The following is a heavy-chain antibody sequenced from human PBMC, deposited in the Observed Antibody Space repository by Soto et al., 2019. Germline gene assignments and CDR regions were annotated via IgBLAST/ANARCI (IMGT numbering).Heavy chain of an antibody. D-gene: IGHD5-12*01. CDR3: AKDSLVATIRIYDC. V-gene: IGHV3-30*18. J-gene: IGHJ4*02. CDR2: ISEDGRNK. Sequence: GGSLRLSCAASGFTLSSYGMHWVRQAPGKGLEWVAIISEDGRNKLYADSVKGRFTISRDNSKNTVYLQMNSLRAEDTAVYYCAKDSLVATIRIYDCWGQGTLVTVSS. CDR1: GFTLSSYG.